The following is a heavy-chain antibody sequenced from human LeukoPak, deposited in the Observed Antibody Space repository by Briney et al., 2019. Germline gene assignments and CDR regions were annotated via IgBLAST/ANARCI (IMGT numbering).Heavy chain of an antibody. V-gene: IGHV3-21*01. Sequence: GGSLRLSCAASGFTFSSYAMSWVRQAPGKGLEWVSSISSSSSYIYYADSVKGRFTISRDNAKNSLYLQMNSLRAEDTAVYYCARAPISGWYLDYWGQGTLVTVSS. D-gene: IGHD6-19*01. CDR3: ARAPISGWYLDY. CDR2: ISSSSSYI. CDR1: GFTFSSYA. J-gene: IGHJ4*02.